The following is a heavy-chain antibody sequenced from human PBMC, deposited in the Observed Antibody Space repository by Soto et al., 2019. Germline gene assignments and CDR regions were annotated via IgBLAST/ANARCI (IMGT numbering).Heavy chain of an antibody. Sequence: QVQLVQSGAEVKKPGSAVKVSCKASGGTFSSYAISWVRQAPGQGLEWMGGIIPIFGTANYAQKFQGRVTITADKYTRTAYMELSSLRSEDTAVYCCARHYGWGSDYYYCGMDVWGQGTTVTVSS. CDR3: ARHYGWGSDYYYCGMDV. CDR1: GGTFSSYA. CDR2: IIPIFGTA. J-gene: IGHJ6*01. V-gene: IGHV1-69*06. D-gene: IGHD3-10*01.